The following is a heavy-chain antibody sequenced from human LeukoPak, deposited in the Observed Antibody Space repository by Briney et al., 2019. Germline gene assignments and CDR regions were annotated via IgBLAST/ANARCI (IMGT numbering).Heavy chain of an antibody. D-gene: IGHD2-2*03. J-gene: IGHJ4*02. Sequence: GGSLRLSCAASGFTFSRYWMHWVRQVPGKGLVWVSCINPDATIITYADSVRGRFTISRDDSRNTVYLQLNNLRVEDTAIYYWARASWISTADAVCWGQGTQVTVSS. CDR2: INPDATII. CDR3: ARASWISTADAVC. CDR1: GFTFSRYW. V-gene: IGHV3-74*01.